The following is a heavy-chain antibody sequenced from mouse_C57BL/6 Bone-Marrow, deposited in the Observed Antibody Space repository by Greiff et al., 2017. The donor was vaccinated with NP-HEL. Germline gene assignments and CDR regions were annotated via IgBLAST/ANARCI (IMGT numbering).Heavy chain of an antibody. D-gene: IGHD1-1*01. Sequence: EVKLVESGPGLVKPSQSLSLTCSVTGYSITSGYYWNWIRQFPGNKLEWMGYISYDGSNNYNPSLKNRISITRDTSKNQFFLKLNSVTTEDTATYYCARAPNYGYAMDYWGQGTSVTVSS. J-gene: IGHJ4*01. CDR1: GYSITSGYY. V-gene: IGHV3-6*01. CDR2: ISYDGSN. CDR3: ARAPNYGYAMDY.